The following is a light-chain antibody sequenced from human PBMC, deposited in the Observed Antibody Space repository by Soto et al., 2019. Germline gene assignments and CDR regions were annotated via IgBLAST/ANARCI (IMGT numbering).Light chain of an antibody. CDR1: SSDVGSYNL. J-gene: IGLJ1*01. V-gene: IGLV2-23*01. Sequence: QSALTQPASVSGSPGQSITISCTGTSSDVGSYNLVSWYQQHPGKAPKLMIYEGGKRPSGVSNRFSGSKPGNTASLTISGLRAEDEPDFYCAYYAGGSPFVLGTGTK. CDR2: EGG. CDR3: AYYAGGSPFV.